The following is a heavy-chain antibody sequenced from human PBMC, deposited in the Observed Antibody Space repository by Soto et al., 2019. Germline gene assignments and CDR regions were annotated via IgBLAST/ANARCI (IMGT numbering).Heavy chain of an antibody. V-gene: IGHV3-66*01. D-gene: IGHD1-26*01. CDR2: IYIGGST. CDR1: GLPAIGND. CDR3: ARDIVGFDVEPDV. Sequence: PGGSFELSLGASGLPAIGNDMSWVRQAPGKGLEWVSIIYIGGSTYYADSVKGRFTISRDNSKNTLYLQMNSLRAEDTAVYYCARDIVGFDVEPDVWGQGTMVTVSS. J-gene: IGHJ3*01.